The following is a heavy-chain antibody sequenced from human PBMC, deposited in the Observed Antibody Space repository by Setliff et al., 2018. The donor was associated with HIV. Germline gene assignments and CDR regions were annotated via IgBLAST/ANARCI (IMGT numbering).Heavy chain of an antibody. Sequence: SETLSLTCAVYGESFSGFYWTWIRQPPGKGLEWIGDINHSGRTNYNPSLKSRVTISVDTSKNQFSLRLSSVAAGDTAVYYCARSIVPVASGYYYFEYWGQGTLVTVSS. J-gene: IGHJ4*02. V-gene: IGHV4-34*01. CDR2: INHSGRT. D-gene: IGHD3-3*01. CDR3: ARSIVPVASGYYYFEY. CDR1: GESFSGFY.